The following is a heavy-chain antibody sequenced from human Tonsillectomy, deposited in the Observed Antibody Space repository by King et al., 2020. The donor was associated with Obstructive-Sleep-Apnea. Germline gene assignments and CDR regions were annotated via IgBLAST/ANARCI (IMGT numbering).Heavy chain of an antibody. CDR1: GFTFDDYA. V-gene: IGHV3-9*01. CDR2: ISWNSGSI. CDR3: ARATSLVVAAPFDD. D-gene: IGHD2-15*01. Sequence: VQLVESGGGLVQPGRSLRLSCAASGFTFDDYAMHWVRQAPGKGLEWVSGISWNSGSIGYAESVKCRFTISRDNAKNSLYLQMNLLRAWDTALYYCARATSLVVAAPFDDWGQGTLVTVSS. J-gene: IGHJ4*01.